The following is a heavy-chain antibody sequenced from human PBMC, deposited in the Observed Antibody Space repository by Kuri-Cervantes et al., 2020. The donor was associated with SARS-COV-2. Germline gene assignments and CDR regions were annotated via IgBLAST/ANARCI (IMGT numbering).Heavy chain of an antibody. V-gene: IGHV3-30*03. CDR3: ARSARAAGTYYYYGMDV. CDR1: GFTFSNYN. Sequence: GESLKISCAASGFTFSNYNMHWVRQAPGKGLEWVALISFDGGKRYYADFVKGRFTISRDNSKNTLYLQMNSLRAEDTAVYYCARSARAAGTYYYYGMDVWGQGTTVTVSS. CDR2: ISFDGGKR. D-gene: IGHD6-13*01. J-gene: IGHJ6*02.